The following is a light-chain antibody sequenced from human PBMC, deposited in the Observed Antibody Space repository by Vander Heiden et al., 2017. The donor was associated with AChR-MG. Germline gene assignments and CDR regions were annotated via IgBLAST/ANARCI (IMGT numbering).Light chain of an antibody. CDR3: SSHSGSGTLDG. Sequence: QSDLTQPASVSGSPGPSITISCTGTGSDVGAYTSVSWYQPPPGKTPSLMTYDVSNRPSGFSYRFSGPKSGSTASLTISGLQADEEANYYCSSHSGSGTLDGFAPGTKVTVL. J-gene: IGLJ1*01. CDR1: GSDVGAYTS. V-gene: IGLV2-14*03. CDR2: DVS.